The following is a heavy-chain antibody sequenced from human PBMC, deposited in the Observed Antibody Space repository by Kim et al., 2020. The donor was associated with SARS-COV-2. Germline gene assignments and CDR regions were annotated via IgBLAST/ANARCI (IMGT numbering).Heavy chain of an antibody. CDR3: ATGPQQLVRHDY. V-gene: IGHV4-34*01. CDR2: IIHDDST. CDR1: TESLSGYY. D-gene: IGHD6-13*01. Sequence: SETLSLTCTVPTESLSGYYWSWIRQPPGKGLEWMGEIIHDDSTTYNPSLRRRVTISADESTKQFSLKLTSLTAADTAVSYCATGPQQLVRHDYWGQGTLV. J-gene: IGHJ4*02.